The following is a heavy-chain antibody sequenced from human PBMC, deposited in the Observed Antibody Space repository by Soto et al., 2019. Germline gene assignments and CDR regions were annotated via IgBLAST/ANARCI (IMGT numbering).Heavy chain of an antibody. D-gene: IGHD2-8*01. CDR2: ISWNSGSV. CDR3: VKDMWEYCTHTYCHTFDY. J-gene: IGHJ4*02. CDR1: GFTFGNNA. Sequence: PGGSLRLSCAASGFTFGNNAMHWVRQRPGKGLEWVSGISWNSGSVGYADSVKGRFTISRDNARNSLFLQMNSLRPEDTAFYYCVKDMWEYCTHTYCHTFDYWGQGTLVTVSS. V-gene: IGHV3-9*01.